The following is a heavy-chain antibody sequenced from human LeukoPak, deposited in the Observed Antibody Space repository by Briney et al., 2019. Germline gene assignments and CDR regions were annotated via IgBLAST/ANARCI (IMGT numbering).Heavy chain of an antibody. CDR1: GYTFTSYG. V-gene: IGHV1-18*01. J-gene: IGHJ6*02. Sequence: ASVKVSCKASGYTFTSYGISWVRQAPGQGLGWMGWISAYNGNTNYAQKLQGRVTMTTDTSTSTAYMELRSLRSDDTAVYYCAREGTLGGRPADYEYYYYYGMDVWGQGTTVTVSS. CDR2: ISAYNGNT. CDR3: AREGTLGGRPADYEYYYYYGMDV. D-gene: IGHD4/OR15-4a*01.